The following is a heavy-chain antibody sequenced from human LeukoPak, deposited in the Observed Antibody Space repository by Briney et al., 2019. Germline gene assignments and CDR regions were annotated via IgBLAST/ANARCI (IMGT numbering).Heavy chain of an antibody. CDR3: ARCIAVHDLIWFDP. CDR1: GGSISSGSYY. Sequence: SQTLSLTCTVSGGSISSGSYYWSWIRQPAGKGLEWIGRIYTSGSTNYNPSLKSRGSISVDSPRNQFSLRLRSVTAADTAVYYCARCIAVHDLIWFDPWGQGTLVTVSS. V-gene: IGHV4-61*02. CDR2: IYTSGST. J-gene: IGHJ5*02. D-gene: IGHD2-21*01.